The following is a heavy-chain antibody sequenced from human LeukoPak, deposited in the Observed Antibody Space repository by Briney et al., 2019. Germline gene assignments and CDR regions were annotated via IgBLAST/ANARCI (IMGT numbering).Heavy chain of an antibody. J-gene: IGHJ6*03. Sequence: GASVKVSCKASGYTFTGYYIQWVRQAPGQGLEWMGRINPNSGGTNYVQKFQGRVTMTRDTSISTAYMELSRLRSDDTAVYYCARIWGKDYYYYMDVWGKGTTVTVSS. CDR1: GYTFTGYY. D-gene: IGHD7-27*01. CDR3: ARIWGKDYYYYMDV. V-gene: IGHV1-2*06. CDR2: INPNSGGT.